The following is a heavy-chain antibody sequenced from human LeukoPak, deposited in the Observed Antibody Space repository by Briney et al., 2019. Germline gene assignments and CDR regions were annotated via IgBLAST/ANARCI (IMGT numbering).Heavy chain of an antibody. V-gene: IGHV4-34*01. CDR3: ARADGYSYGSIDY. CDR2: INHSGST. J-gene: IGHJ4*02. D-gene: IGHD5-18*01. Sequence: KTSETLSLTCAVYGGSFSGYYWSWIRQPPGKGLEWIGEINHSGSTNYNPSLKSRVTISVDTSKNQFSLKLSSVTAADTAVYYCARADGYSYGSIDYWGQGTLVTVSS. CDR1: GGSFSGYY.